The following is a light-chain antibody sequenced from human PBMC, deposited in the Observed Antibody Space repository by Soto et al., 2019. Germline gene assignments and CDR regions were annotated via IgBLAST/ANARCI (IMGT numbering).Light chain of an antibody. Sequence: EIVFTQSPATMSLSPGDRATLSCRASQSIISALAWFQQKPGQAPRLLIYDVSRRATGIPARFSGSGSGTDFTLTISXLEPEDFAVYYCQQRTSWPTVGGGTKVDIK. V-gene: IGKV3-11*01. CDR2: DVS. CDR1: QSIISA. CDR3: QQRTSWPT. J-gene: IGKJ4*01.